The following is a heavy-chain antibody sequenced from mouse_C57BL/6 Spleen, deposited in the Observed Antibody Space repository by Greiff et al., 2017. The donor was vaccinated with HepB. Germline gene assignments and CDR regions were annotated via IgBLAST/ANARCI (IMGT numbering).Heavy chain of an antibody. CDR3: ARGGLRRGDYAMDY. Sequence: DVQLVESGGGLVKPGGSLKLSCAASGFTFSSYAMSWVRQTPEKRLEWVATISDGGSYTYYPDNVKGRFTISRDNAKNNLYLQMSHLKSEDTAMYYCARGGLRRGDYAMDYWGQGTSVTVSS. V-gene: IGHV5-4*01. CDR1: GFTFSSYA. D-gene: IGHD2-4*01. CDR2: ISDGGSYT. J-gene: IGHJ4*01.